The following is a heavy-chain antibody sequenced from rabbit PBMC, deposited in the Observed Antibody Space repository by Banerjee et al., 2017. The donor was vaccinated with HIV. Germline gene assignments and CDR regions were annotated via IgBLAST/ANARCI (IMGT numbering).Heavy chain of an antibody. J-gene: IGHJ4*01. V-gene: IGHV1S40*01. CDR1: GFSFNSSYH. Sequence: QSLEESGGDLVKPEGSLTLTCTASGFSFNSSYHMCWVRQAPGKGPEWIACIYAGSGGNTKYASWAKGRFTISETSSTTVTLQMTSLTAADTATYFCARYVEYGNYNLWGPGTLVTVS. D-gene: IGHD2-1*01. CDR2: IYAGSGGNT. CDR3: ARYVEYGNYNL.